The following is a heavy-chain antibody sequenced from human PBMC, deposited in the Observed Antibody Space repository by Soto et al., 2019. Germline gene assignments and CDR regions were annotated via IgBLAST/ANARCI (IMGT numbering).Heavy chain of an antibody. CDR1: GDTFSFYT. CDR3: DASTGSGYRAFDY. V-gene: IGHV1-69*02. CDR2: VNPIVSMS. J-gene: IGHJ4*02. Sequence: QVQLVQSGAEVKKPGSSVKVSCKASGDTFSFYTINWVRQAPGLGLEWMGRVNPIVSMSNYAQKFQGRVTITAEKSTNTAYMEMSSLRSEDTAIYYCDASTGSGYRAFDYWGQGALVTVSS. D-gene: IGHD3-10*01.